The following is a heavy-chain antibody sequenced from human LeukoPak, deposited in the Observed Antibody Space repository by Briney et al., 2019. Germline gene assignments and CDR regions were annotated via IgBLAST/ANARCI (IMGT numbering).Heavy chain of an antibody. D-gene: IGHD4-17*01. V-gene: IGHV1-2*02. J-gene: IGHJ4*02. CDR3: AREDDYGDYYFDY. Sequence: ASVKVSCKASGYTFTGYYMHWVRQAPGQGLEWMGWINPNSAGTNYAQKFQGRVTMTRDTSISTAYMELSRLRSEDTAVYYCAREDDYGDYYFDYWGQGTLVTVSS. CDR2: INPNSAGT. CDR1: GYTFTGYY.